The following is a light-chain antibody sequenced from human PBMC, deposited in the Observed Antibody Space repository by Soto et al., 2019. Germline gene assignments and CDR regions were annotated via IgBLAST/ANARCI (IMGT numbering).Light chain of an antibody. J-gene: IGKJ1*01. V-gene: IGKV1-5*01. Sequence: DIQMTQSPSTLSASVGDRVTITCRASQSISSWLAWYQQKPGEAPKLLIYAASTLYGGVPSRFSGSGSGTDFALTITSLQAEDFATYYCQQYETFSGTFGPGTKVDI. CDR1: QSISSW. CDR3: QQYETFSGT. CDR2: AAS.